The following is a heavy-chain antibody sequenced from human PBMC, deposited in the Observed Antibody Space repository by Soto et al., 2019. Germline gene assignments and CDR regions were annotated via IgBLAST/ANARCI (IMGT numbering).Heavy chain of an antibody. CDR3: AKYDFWSGYGFDS. CDR2: ISDKGASK. V-gene: IGHV3-23*01. CDR1: GFIFNNYA. Sequence: GGSLRLSCAASGFIFNNYAMNWVRQAPGEGLQWVASISDKGASKYYADSVKGRFIISRDNCKNTLFLQINSLRAEDTAVYYCAKYDFWSGYGFDSWGQGTLVTVSS. D-gene: IGHD3-3*01. J-gene: IGHJ4*02.